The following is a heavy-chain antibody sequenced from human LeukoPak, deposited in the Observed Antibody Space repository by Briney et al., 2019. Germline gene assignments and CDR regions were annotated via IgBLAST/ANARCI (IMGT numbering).Heavy chain of an antibody. V-gene: IGHV4-38-2*02. D-gene: IGHD6-19*01. J-gene: IGHJ4*02. CDR2: IFHSGST. CDR3: ARVYSSGWYYFDY. Sequence: SGTLSLTCTVSGYSISSGYYWVWFRQPPGTGLEWIGSIFHSGSTYYTPSLKSRVTISVDTSKNQFSLRLSSVTAADTAVYYCARVYSSGWYYFDYWGQGTLVTVSS. CDR1: GYSISSGYY.